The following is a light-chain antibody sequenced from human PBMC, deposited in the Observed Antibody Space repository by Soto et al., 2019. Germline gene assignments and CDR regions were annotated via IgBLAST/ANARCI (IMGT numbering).Light chain of an antibody. CDR1: LSVSST. Sequence: EIVMTQSPCTLSVSPGERVTLSCRASLSVSSTLAWYQQRPGQAPRIIISGASTRATGIPARSSASGSGTEFTLTISSLQSEDCSVYYCQQQKKWCQLTYRGGTK. V-gene: IGKV3-15*01. CDR2: GAS. J-gene: IGKJ4*01. CDR3: QQQKKWCQLT.